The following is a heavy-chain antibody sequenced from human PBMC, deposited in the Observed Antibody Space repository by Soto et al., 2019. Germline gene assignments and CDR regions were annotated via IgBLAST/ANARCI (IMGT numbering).Heavy chain of an antibody. CDR1: GFTFSNAW. V-gene: IGHV3-15*01. J-gene: IGHJ3*02. CDR2: IKSKTDGGTT. CDR3: TTDHQDLYRGYCSGGSCYSRVIAFDI. Sequence: NPGGSLRLSCAASGFTFSNAWMSWVRQATGKGLEWVGRIKSKTDGGTTDYAAPVKGRFTISRDDSKNTLYLQMNSLKTEDTAVYYCTTDHQDLYRGYCSGGSCYSRVIAFDIWGQGTMVTVSS. D-gene: IGHD2-15*01.